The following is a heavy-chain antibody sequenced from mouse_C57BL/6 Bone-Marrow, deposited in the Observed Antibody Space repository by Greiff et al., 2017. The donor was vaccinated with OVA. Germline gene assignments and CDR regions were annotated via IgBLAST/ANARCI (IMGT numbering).Heavy chain of an antibody. J-gene: IGHJ2*01. D-gene: IGHD1-1*01. V-gene: IGHV1-64*01. Sequence: QVQLQQPGAELVKPGASVKLPCKASGYTFTSYWMHWVKQRPGQGLEWIGMIHPNSGSTNYNEKFKSKATLTVDKSSSTAYMQLSSLTSEDSAVYYCARSYYYGSSYFDYWGQGTTLTVSS. CDR1: GYTFTSYW. CDR2: IHPNSGST. CDR3: ARSYYYGSSYFDY.